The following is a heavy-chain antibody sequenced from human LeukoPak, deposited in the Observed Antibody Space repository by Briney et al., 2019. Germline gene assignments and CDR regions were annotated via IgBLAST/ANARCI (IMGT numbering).Heavy chain of an antibody. CDR1: RASIDPYQ. V-gene: IGHV4-59*08. CDR3: ARHSRRLGAAGTLDT. D-gene: IGHD6-13*01. Sequence: NTSETLSLTCTVSRASIDPYQWSWIRQPPGKGLEWIGTFPHTGSNSYNTSLKSRVSFSEDTSKNHLSLTLTSVTVTDTAVYYCARHSRRLGAAGTLDTWGQGTLVVVS. CDR2: FPHTGSN. J-gene: IGHJ4*02.